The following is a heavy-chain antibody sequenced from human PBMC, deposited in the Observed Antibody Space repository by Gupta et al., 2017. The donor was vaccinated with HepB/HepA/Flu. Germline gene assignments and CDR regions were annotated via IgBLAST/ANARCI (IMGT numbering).Heavy chain of an antibody. V-gene: IGHV3-23*01. CDR3: VKGAWGSVWDY. Sequence: EVQLLESGGGLVQPGGSLRLSCAASEFTFSTYGMGWVRQAPGKGLEWVSSIGGSGDSTYYADSVKGRFTISRDNSKNTLNLQMNTLRVDDTAIDYCVKGAWGSVWDYWGQGTLVTVSS. CDR2: IGGSGDST. CDR1: EFTFSTYG. J-gene: IGHJ4*02. D-gene: IGHD3-10*01.